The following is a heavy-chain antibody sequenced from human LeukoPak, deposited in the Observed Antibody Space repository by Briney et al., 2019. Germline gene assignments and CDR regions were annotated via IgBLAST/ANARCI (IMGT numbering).Heavy chain of an antibody. J-gene: IGHJ4*02. D-gene: IGHD6-19*01. Sequence: GGSLRLSCAASGFTFSSYAMSRVRKAQGKELKWVSAISGSGGSTYYADSVKGRFTISRDNSKNTLYLQMNSLRAEDTAVYYCAKARIAVAVEFDYWGQGTLVTVSS. CDR1: GFTFSSYA. CDR3: AKARIAVAVEFDY. V-gene: IGHV3-23*01. CDR2: ISGSGGST.